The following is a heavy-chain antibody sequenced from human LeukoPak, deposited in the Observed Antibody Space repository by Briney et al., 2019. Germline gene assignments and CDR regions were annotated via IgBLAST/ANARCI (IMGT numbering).Heavy chain of an antibody. J-gene: IGHJ4*02. D-gene: IGHD3-10*01. Sequence: GGSLRLSCAASGFTFSNSAMSWVRQAPGKGLEWVSGIRHSSDTYYADSVKGRFSISRDDSKNTLYLQMNSLRAEDTAVYYCARTVRGAMAYYFDFWGQGTLVTVSS. CDR2: IRHSSDT. CDR1: GFTFSNSA. V-gene: IGHV3-23*01. CDR3: ARTVRGAMAYYFDF.